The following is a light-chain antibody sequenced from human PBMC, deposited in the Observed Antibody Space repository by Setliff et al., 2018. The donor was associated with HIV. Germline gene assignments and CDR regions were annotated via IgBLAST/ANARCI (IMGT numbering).Light chain of an antibody. CDR1: SSDVGSYNL. CDR2: EVS. Sequence: ALTKPASVSGSPGQSITISCTGTSSDVGSYNLVSRYQQHPGRAPKLMIYEVSKRPSGVSNRFSGSKSGNTASLTISGLQADDETDYYCCSYAGSAYVIFGGGTKVTVL. J-gene: IGLJ2*01. V-gene: IGLV2-23*02. CDR3: CSYAGSAYVI.